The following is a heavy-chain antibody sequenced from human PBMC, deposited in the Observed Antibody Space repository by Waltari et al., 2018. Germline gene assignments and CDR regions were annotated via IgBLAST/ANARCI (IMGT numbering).Heavy chain of an antibody. CDR2: IYYSGST. CDR1: GGSISSYY. Sequence: QVQLQESGPGLVKPSETLSLTCTVSGGSISSYYWSWIRQPPGKGLEWIGYIYYSGSTDYNPALKSRVTISVDTSKIQFSRKLSSVTAADTAVYYCARDGSYNNWFDPWGQGTLVTVSS. V-gene: IGHV4-59*01. CDR3: ARDGSYNNWFDP. J-gene: IGHJ5*02. D-gene: IGHD1-26*01.